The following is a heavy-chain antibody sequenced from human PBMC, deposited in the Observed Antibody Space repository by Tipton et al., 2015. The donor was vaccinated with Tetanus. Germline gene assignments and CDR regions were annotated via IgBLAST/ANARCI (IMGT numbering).Heavy chain of an antibody. D-gene: IGHD3-10*01. Sequence: TLSLTCAVYGGSFSGYYWSWIRRPPGKGLEWIGEINHSGSTNYNPSLKSRVTISVDTSKNQFSLKLSSVTAADTAVYYCARGRRTMVRGVSTPISYFDYWGQGTLVTVSS. CDR1: GGSFSGYY. J-gene: IGHJ4*02. CDR3: ARGRRTMVRGVSTPISYFDY. V-gene: IGHV4-34*01. CDR2: INHSGST.